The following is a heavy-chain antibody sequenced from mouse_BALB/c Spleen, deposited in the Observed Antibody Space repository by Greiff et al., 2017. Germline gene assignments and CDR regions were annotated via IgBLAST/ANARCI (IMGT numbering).Heavy chain of an antibody. CDR1: GFNIKDTY. CDR2: IDPANGNT. J-gene: IGHJ4*01. V-gene: IGHV14-3*02. CDR3: ARKYGNSVYAMDY. Sequence: VQLQQSGAELVKPGDSVKLSCTASGFNIKDTYMHWVKQRPEQGLEWIGRIDPANGNTKYDPKLQGKATITADTSSNTAYLQLSSLTSEDTAVYYCARKYGNSVYAMDYWGQGTSVTVSS. D-gene: IGHD2-10*02.